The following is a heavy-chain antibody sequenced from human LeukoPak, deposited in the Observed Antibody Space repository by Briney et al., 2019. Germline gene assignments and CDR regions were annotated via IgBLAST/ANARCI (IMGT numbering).Heavy chain of an antibody. CDR2: IYNSGST. CDR3: ANLWGYGFDI. J-gene: IGHJ3*02. V-gene: IGHV4-59*01. CDR1: GGSISSYY. D-gene: IGHD2-21*01. Sequence: PSETLSLTCTVSGGSISSYYWSWIRQPPGKGLECIGDIYNSGSTNYNPSLKSRVTISVDTSKNQSSLKLGSVTAADTAVYYCANLWGYGFDIWGQGTMVTVSS.